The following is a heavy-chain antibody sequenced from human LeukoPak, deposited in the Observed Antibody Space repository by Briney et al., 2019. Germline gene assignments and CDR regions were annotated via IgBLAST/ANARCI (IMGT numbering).Heavy chain of an antibody. CDR3: ARGSSSSYYYYYYMDV. CDR2: IIPIFGTA. Sequence: SVKVSRKASGGTFSSYAISWVRQAPGQGLEWMGGIIPIFGTANYAQKFQGRVTITTDESTSTAYMELSSLRSEDTAVYYCARGSSSSYYYYYYMDVWGKGTTVTVSS. V-gene: IGHV1-69*05. J-gene: IGHJ6*03. D-gene: IGHD6-6*01. CDR1: GGTFSSYA.